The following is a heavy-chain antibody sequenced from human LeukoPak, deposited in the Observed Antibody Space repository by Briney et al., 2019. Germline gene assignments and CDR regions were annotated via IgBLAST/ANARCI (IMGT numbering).Heavy chain of an antibody. CDR2: ISGSGGST. V-gene: IGHV3-23*01. J-gene: IGHJ6*02. CDR3: AKRHCSGGSCYADSYGMDV. CDR1: GFTFSSYA. Sequence: TGGSLRLSCAASGFTFSSYAMSWVRQAPGKGLEWVSAISGSGGSTYYADSVKGRITISRDNSKNTLFLQMNSLRAEDTAVYYCAKRHCSGGSCYADSYGMDVWGQGTTVTVSS. D-gene: IGHD2-15*01.